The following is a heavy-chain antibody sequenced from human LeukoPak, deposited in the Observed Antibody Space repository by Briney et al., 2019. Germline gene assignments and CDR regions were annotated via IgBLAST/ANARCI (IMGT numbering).Heavy chain of an antibody. V-gene: IGHV3-21*01. Sequence: PGGSLRLSCAASGFTFSSYSMNWVRQAPGKGLEWVSSISSSSSYIYYADSVKGRFTISRDNAKNSLYLQMNSLRAEGTAMYYCARDLTFDSSGYSPPGDAFDIWGQGTMVTVSS. CDR3: ARDLTFDSSGYSPPGDAFDI. CDR2: ISSSSSYI. J-gene: IGHJ3*02. D-gene: IGHD3-22*01. CDR1: GFTFSSYS.